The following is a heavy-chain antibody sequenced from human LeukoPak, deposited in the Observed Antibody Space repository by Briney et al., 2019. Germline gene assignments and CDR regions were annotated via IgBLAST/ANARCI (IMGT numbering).Heavy chain of an antibody. V-gene: IGHV4-59*08. CDR1: GDSISIYY. CDR3: ARLSSGGLDY. CDR2: IYYSGNT. D-gene: IGHD6-19*01. Sequence: PSETLSLTCTVSGDSISIYYWSWIRQPPGKGLEWIGYIYYSGNTNYNPSLKGRVTISVDTSKNQFSLKLSSVTAADTAVYYCARLSSGGLDYWGQGTLVTVSS. J-gene: IGHJ4*02.